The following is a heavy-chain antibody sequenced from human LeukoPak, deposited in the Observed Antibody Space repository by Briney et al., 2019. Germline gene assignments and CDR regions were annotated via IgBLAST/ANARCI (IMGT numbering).Heavy chain of an antibody. D-gene: IGHD3-10*01. V-gene: IGHV1-8*01. Sequence: GASVKVSCRASGYTFTSYDINWVRQATGQGLEWMGWMNPNSGNTGYAQKFQGRVTMTRNTSISTAYMELSSLRSEDTAVYYCARQGVTYGSGSPYGMDVWGQGTTVTVSS. CDR1: GYTFTSYD. CDR2: MNPNSGNT. J-gene: IGHJ6*02. CDR3: ARQGVTYGSGSPYGMDV.